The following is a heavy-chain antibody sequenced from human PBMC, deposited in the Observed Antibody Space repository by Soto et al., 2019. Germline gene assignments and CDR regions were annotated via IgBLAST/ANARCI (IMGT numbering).Heavy chain of an antibody. D-gene: IGHD6-19*01. CDR2: ISAYNGDT. Sequence: QVQLVQSGAEVKKPGASVKVSCKASGYTFSNYGITWVRQAPGQGLEWMGWISAYNGDTNYAQKLQGRVNLMTDTSTSAAYMELRSLRSADTSLYFCARIEGVAGAPYYYYMDVWGKGTAVTVSS. V-gene: IGHV1-18*01. CDR3: ARIEGVAGAPYYYYMDV. CDR1: GYTFSNYG. J-gene: IGHJ6*03.